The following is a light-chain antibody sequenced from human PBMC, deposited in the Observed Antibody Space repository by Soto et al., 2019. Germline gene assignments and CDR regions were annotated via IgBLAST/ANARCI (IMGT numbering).Light chain of an antibody. V-gene: IGLV2-8*01. Sequence: QSALTQPPSASGSPGQSVTISCTGTSGDVGGHNFVSWYQHHPGKAPKLMIYEVSKRPSGVPDRFSASKSGNTASLTVSGLQAEDEADYYCSSYAGRYNFYVFGTGTKVTVL. J-gene: IGLJ1*01. CDR3: SSYAGRYNFYV. CDR1: SGDVGGHNF. CDR2: EVS.